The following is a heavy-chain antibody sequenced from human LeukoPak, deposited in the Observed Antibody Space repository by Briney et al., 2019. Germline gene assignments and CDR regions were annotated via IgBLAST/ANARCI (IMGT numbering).Heavy chain of an antibody. D-gene: IGHD5-12*01. CDR3: ARVSGYDWESFYDY. V-gene: IGHV4-59*01. CDR2: IYHSGST. J-gene: IGHJ4*02. Sequence: SETLSLTCTVSGVSISSYYWTWIRQPPGKGLEWIGYIYHSGSTNYNPSLKSRVTISVDTSKNQFSLKLNSVTAADTAVYYCARVSGYDWESFYDYWGQGTLVTVSS. CDR1: GVSISSYY.